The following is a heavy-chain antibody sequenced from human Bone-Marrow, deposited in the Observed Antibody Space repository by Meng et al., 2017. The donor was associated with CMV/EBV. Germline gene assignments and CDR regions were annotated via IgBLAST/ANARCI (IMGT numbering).Heavy chain of an antibody. Sequence: ASVKVSCKASGYTFTSYDINWVRQATGQGLEWMGWKNPNSGNTGYAQKFQGRVTITRNTSISTAYMELSSLRSEDTAVYYCARGPQSYYDFWSGYSTVYYFDYWGQGTLVTVSS. J-gene: IGHJ4*02. CDR3: ARGPQSYYDFWSGYSTVYYFDY. D-gene: IGHD3-3*01. CDR2: KNPNSGNT. CDR1: GYTFTSYD. V-gene: IGHV1-8*03.